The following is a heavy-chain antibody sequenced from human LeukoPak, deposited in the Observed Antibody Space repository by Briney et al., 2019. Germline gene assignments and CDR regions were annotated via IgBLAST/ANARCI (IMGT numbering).Heavy chain of an antibody. CDR1: GGSISSGSYY. J-gene: IGHJ6*03. D-gene: IGHD3-3*01. V-gene: IGHV4-61*02. Sequence: SQTLSLTCTVSGGSISSGSYYWSWIRQPAGKGLEWIGRIYTSGSTNYNPSLKSRVTISVDTSKNQFSLKLSSVTAADTAVYYCARDSPSRDFWSGYSYYYYMDVWGKGTTVTVPS. CDR3: ARDSPSRDFWSGYSYYYYMDV. CDR2: IYTSGST.